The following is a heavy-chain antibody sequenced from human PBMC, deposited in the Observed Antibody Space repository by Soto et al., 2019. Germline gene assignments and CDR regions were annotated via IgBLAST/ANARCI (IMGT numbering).Heavy chain of an antibody. CDR1: GDSISSYY. D-gene: IGHD5-12*01. Sequence: QAQLQESGPRLVKPSETLSLTCSVSGDSISSYYWSWFRQPPGTGLEWIGYIYYSGSTNYNPSFKSRVTISVDTPKNQFSLKLTSVTAADTAVYYCARGVATIGPWGQGTLVTVSS. J-gene: IGHJ5*02. CDR2: IYYSGST. V-gene: IGHV4-59*01. CDR3: ARGVATIGP.